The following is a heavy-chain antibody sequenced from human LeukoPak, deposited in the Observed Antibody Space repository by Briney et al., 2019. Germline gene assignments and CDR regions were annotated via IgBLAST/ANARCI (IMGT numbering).Heavy chain of an antibody. J-gene: IGHJ4*02. CDR1: GLTISSYS. D-gene: IGHD3-16*02. V-gene: IGHV3-21*06. CDR2: ISSSSSYI. Sequence: GGSLRLSCAASGLTISSYSMNWVRQAPGKGLEWVSSISSSSSYIYYADSVKGRFTISRDNAKNFLYLQMNSLRAEDTAVYYCARDKRLGELSLIDYWGQGTLVTVSS. CDR3: ARDKRLGELSLIDY.